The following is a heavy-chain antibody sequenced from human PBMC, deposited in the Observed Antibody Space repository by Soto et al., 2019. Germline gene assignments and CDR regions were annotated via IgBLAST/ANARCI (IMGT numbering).Heavy chain of an antibody. CDR3: ARGPLIVRYYYYGMDV. J-gene: IGHJ6*02. V-gene: IGHV1-69*01. CDR1: GGTFSSYA. D-gene: IGHD2-8*01. Sequence: QVQLVQSGAEVKKPGSSVKVSCKASGGTFSSYAISWVRQAPGQGLEWMGGIIPIFGTANYAQKFQGRVTITADESPSTAYMELSSLISEDTAVYYCARGPLIVRYYYYGMDVLGQGTTVTVSS. CDR2: IIPIFGTA.